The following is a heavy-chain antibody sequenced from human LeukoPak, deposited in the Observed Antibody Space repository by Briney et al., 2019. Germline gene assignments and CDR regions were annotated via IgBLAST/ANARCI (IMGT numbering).Heavy chain of an antibody. V-gene: IGHV3-33*01. CDR1: GFTFSSYG. CDR2: IWYDGSNK. Sequence: GRSLRLSCAASGFTFSSYGIHWVRQAPGKGLEWVAVIWYDGSNKYYADSVKGRFTISRDNSKNTLYLQMNSLRAEDTAVYYCARDTPDTAMVIEGRGYYYYMDVWGKGTTVTVSS. J-gene: IGHJ6*03. CDR3: ARDTPDTAMVIEGRGYYYYMDV. D-gene: IGHD5-18*01.